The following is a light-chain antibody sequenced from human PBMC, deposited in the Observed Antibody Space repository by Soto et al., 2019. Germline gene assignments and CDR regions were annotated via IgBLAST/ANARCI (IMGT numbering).Light chain of an antibody. CDR2: DVS. Sequence: QSALTQPASVSGSPGQSITISCTGTSSDVGGYNFVSWHQQHPGKAPKLMIYDVSNRPSGVSNRFSGSKSGNTASLTISGLQAEDEADYYCSSYTSSNTQVFGGGTKLTVL. CDR3: SSYTSSNTQV. J-gene: IGLJ2*01. CDR1: SSDVGGYNF. V-gene: IGLV2-14*03.